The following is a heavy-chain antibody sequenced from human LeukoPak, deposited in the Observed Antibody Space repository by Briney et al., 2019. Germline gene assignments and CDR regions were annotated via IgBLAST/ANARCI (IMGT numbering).Heavy chain of an antibody. CDR3: ARGLTMVRGVPNWFDP. CDR1: GYTFTSYD. V-gene: IGHV1-8*01. CDR2: MNPNSGNT. J-gene: IGHJ5*02. D-gene: IGHD3-10*01. Sequence: GASVKLSCKASGYTFTSYDINWVRQATGQGLEWMGWMNPNSGNTGYAQKFQGRVTMTRNTSISTAYMELSSLRSEDTAVYYCARGLTMVRGVPNWFDPWGQGTLVTVSS.